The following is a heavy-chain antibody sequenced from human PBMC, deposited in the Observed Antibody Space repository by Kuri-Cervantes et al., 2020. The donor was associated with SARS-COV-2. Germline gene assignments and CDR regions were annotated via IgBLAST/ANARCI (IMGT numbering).Heavy chain of an antibody. CDR1: GGSISSYY. CDR2: IYTSGST. J-gene: IGHJ4*02. D-gene: IGHD1-26*01. CDR3: AKASIVGATYFDY. Sequence: ESLKISCTVSGGSISSYYWSWIRQPAGKGLEWIGRIYTSGSTNYNPSLKSRVTMSVDTSKNQFSLKLSSVTAADTAVYYCAKASIVGATYFDYWGQGTLVTVSS. V-gene: IGHV4-4*07.